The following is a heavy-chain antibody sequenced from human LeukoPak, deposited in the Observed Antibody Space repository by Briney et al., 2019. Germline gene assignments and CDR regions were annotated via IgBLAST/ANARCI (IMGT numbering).Heavy chain of an antibody. V-gene: IGHV3-74*01. D-gene: IGHD1-26*01. CDR2: INTDGSTT. J-gene: IGHJ4*02. CDR3: ARGRGGRYHY. CDR1: GFTFSNDW. Sequence: GGSLRLSCAASGFTFSNDWMHWVRQAPGKGLVWVSRINTDGSTTTYADSVKGRFTISRDNAKNTLYLQMNSLRVEDTAVYYCARGRGGRYHYRGQGTLVTVSS.